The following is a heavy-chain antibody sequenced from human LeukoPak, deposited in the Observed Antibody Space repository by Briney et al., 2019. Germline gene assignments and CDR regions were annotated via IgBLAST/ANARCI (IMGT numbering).Heavy chain of an antibody. V-gene: IGHV4-59*08. J-gene: IGHJ4*02. CDR1: GGSISSYY. D-gene: IGHD6-13*01. CDR3: ARVNRGNSSPFDY. Sequence: PSETLSLTCTVSGGSISSYYWSWIRQPPGKGLEWIGYIYYSGSTNYNPSLKSRVTISVDTSKNQFSLKLSSVTAADTAVYYCARVNRGNSSPFDYWGQGTLVTVSS. CDR2: IYYSGST.